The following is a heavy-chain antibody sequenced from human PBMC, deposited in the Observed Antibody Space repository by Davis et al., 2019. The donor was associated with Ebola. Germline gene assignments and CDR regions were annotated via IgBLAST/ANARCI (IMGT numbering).Heavy chain of an antibody. V-gene: IGHV1-2*06. CDR3: ARTSIVGTTTTASDI. D-gene: IGHD1-26*01. CDR2: INPNSGGT. CDR1: GYTFTAYY. J-gene: IGHJ3*02. Sequence: AASVKVSCKASGYTFTAYYIHWVRQAPGQGLEWMGRINPNSGGTNYAQKFQGRVTMTRDTSISTAYMELSRLTSDDTAVYFCARTSIVGTTTTASDIWGQGTLVTVSS.